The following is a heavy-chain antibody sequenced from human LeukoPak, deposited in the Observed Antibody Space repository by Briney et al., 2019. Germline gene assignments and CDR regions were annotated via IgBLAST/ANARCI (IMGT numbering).Heavy chain of an antibody. V-gene: IGHV4-38-2*02. CDR3: ARAPTTDYMDV. J-gene: IGHJ6*03. CDR1: GYSISSGYY. D-gene: IGHD4-11*01. CDR2: IYHSGST. Sequence: PSETLSLTCTVSGYSISSGYYWGWIRQPPGKGLEWIGSIYHSGSTYYNPSLKSRVTISVDTSKNQFSLKLSSVTAADTAVYYCARAPTTDYMDVWGKGTTVTVSS.